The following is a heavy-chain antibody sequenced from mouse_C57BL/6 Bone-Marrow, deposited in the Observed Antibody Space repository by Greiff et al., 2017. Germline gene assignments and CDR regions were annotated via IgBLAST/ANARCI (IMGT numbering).Heavy chain of an antibody. Sequence: VQLQQSGPELVKPGASVKISCKASGYAFSSSWMNWVKQRPGKGLEWIGRIYPGDGDTNYNGKLKGKATLTADKSSSTAYMQLSSLTSEDSAVYFCATPYYGNYWYFDVWGTGTTVTVSS. CDR1: GYAFSSSW. V-gene: IGHV1-82*01. CDR3: ATPYYGNYWYFDV. CDR2: IYPGDGDT. J-gene: IGHJ1*03. D-gene: IGHD2-10*01.